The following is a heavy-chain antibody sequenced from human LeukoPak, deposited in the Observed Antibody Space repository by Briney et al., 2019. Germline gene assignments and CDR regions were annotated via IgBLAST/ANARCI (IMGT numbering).Heavy chain of an antibody. Sequence: GGSLRLSCAASGFTFSDYWMHWVRQAPGKGLVWVLGMNTDGSEIRYADSVKGRFIISRDNAMNTVYLQMNSLRVEDTAMFYCARGSGYYYLDYWGQGALVTVSS. J-gene: IGHJ4*02. CDR3: ARGSGYYYLDY. CDR1: GFTFSDYW. D-gene: IGHD5-18*01. CDR2: MNTDGSEI. V-gene: IGHV3-74*01.